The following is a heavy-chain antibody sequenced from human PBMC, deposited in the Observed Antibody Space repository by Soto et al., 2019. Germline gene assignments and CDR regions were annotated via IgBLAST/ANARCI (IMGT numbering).Heavy chain of an antibody. V-gene: IGHV5-51*01. D-gene: IGHD3-10*01. CDR1: GYSCTIYC. CDR3: ARSKLYGSGSYYNVGYYYYGMDV. CDR2: IYPGDSDT. J-gene: IGHJ6*02. Sequence: GESLKISCKGSGYSCTIYCIGWVLQMPGKGLDWMWIIYPGDSDTRYSPSFQGQVTISADKSISTAYLQWSSLKASDTAMYYCARSKLYGSGSYYNVGYYYYGMDVWGQGTTVTSP.